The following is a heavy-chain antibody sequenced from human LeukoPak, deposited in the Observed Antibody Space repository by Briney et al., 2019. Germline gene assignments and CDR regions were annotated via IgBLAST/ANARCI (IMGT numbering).Heavy chain of an antibody. CDR1: GLTYSSYA. Sequence: GESLRLSCAVSGLTYSSYAMSWVDPAPGKGLEWVSAISVSGGSTYYADSVKGRFTISRDNSKNTLYLQLNSVRADDTAVYCCAKDFGVVTPYYFDYWGQGALVTVSS. CDR2: ISVSGGST. V-gene: IGHV3-23*01. J-gene: IGHJ4*02. CDR3: AKDFGVVTPYYFDY. D-gene: IGHD3-3*01.